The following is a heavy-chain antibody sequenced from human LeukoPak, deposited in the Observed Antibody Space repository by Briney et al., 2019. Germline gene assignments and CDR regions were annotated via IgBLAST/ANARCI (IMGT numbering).Heavy chain of an antibody. D-gene: IGHD3-22*01. CDR1: GCSISSYY. CDR2: IYTSGST. CDR3: ARDSSGYYSLDY. J-gene: IGHJ4*02. V-gene: IGHV4-4*07. Sequence: PSETLSLTCTVSGCSISSYYWSWIRQPAGKGREWIGRIYTSGSTNYNPSLKSRVTISVDKSKNQFSLKLSSVTAADTAVYYCARDSSGYYSLDYWGQGTLVTVSS.